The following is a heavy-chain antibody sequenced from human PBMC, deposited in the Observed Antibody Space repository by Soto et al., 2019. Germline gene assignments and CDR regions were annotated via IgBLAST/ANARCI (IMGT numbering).Heavy chain of an antibody. CDR1: GGSISYNSYY. Sequence: SETLSLTCSVSGGSISYNSYYWGWIRQPPGKGLEWVGGIFYTGTTYYSPSLKDRVTISVDTSKNSFSLNLTSVTAADTAVYFRARLVVVAPVANAWGQGTLVTVSS. V-gene: IGHV4-39*02. CDR3: ARLVVVAPVANA. CDR2: IFYTGTT. J-gene: IGHJ5*02. D-gene: IGHD2-2*01.